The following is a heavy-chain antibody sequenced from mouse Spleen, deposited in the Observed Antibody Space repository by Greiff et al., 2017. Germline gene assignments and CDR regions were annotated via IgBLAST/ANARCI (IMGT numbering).Heavy chain of an antibody. CDR1: GYTFTSYW. V-gene: IGHV1-55*01. CDR3: ARRYYGSLWYFDV. D-gene: IGHD1-1*01. J-gene: IGHJ1*01. CDR2: IYPGSGST. Sequence: QVQLQQSGAELVKPGASVKMSCKASGYTFTSYWITWVKQRPGQGLEWIGDIYPGSGSTNYNEKFKSKATLTVDTSSSTAYMQLSSLTSEDSAVYYCARRYYGSLWYFDVWGAGTTVTVSS.